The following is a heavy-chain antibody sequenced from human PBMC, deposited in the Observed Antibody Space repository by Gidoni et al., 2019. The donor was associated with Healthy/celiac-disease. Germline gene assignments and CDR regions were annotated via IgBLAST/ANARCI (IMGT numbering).Heavy chain of an antibody. D-gene: IGHD5-12*01. Sequence: EVQLLESGGGLVQPGGSLRLSWSASGFPVSSQAMSWVRQAPGKGLEWVSAISGSGGSTYYADSVKGRFTISRDNSKNTLYLQMNSLRAEDTAVYYCAKDPVANPRVYYYGMDVWGQGTTVTVSS. CDR2: ISGSGGST. J-gene: IGHJ6*02. V-gene: IGHV3-23*01. CDR1: GFPVSSQA. CDR3: AKDPVANPRVYYYGMDV.